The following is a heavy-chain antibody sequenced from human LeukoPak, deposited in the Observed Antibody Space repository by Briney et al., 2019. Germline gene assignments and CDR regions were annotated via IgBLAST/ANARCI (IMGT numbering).Heavy chain of an antibody. V-gene: IGHV1-46*01. CDR3: ARLTGTYYYYYGMDV. D-gene: IGHD1-20*01. J-gene: IGHJ6*02. Sequence: ASVKVSCKASGYTFTSYYMHWVRQAPGQGLEWMGIINPSGGSTSYAQKFQGRVTMTRDTSTSTVYMELNSLRAEDTAVYYCARLTGTYYYYYGMDVWGQGTTVTVSS. CDR2: INPSGGST. CDR1: GYTFTSYY.